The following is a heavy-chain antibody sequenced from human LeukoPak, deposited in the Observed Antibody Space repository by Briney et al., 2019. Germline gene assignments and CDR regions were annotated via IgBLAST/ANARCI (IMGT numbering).Heavy chain of an antibody. V-gene: IGHV4-34*01. CDR3: ARGRPRITVAGILPYFDY. Sequence: PSETLSLTCAVYGGSFSGYYWSWIRQPPGKGLEWNGEINHSGSTNYNPSLKSRVTISVDTSKNQFSLKLSSVTAADTAVYYCARGRPRITVAGILPYFDYWGQGTLVTVSS. D-gene: IGHD6-19*01. CDR2: INHSGST. CDR1: GGSFSGYY. J-gene: IGHJ4*02.